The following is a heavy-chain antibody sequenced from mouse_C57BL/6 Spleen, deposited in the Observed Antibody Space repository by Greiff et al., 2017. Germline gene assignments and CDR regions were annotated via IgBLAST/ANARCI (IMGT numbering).Heavy chain of an antibody. V-gene: IGHV5-6*01. Sequence: EVKLVESGGDLVKPGGSLKLSCAASGFTFSSYGMSWVRQTPDKRLEWVATIRSGGSYTYYPDSVKGRFTISRDNAKNTLYLQMSSLKSEDTAMYYCARPITTVVDWFAYWGQGTLVTVSA. J-gene: IGHJ3*01. CDR3: ARPITTVVDWFAY. D-gene: IGHD1-1*01. CDR2: IRSGGSYT. CDR1: GFTFSSYG.